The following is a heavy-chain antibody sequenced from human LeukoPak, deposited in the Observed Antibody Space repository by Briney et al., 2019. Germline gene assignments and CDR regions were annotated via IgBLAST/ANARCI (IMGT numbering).Heavy chain of an antibody. D-gene: IGHD6-13*01. CDR2: IKQDGSEK. CDR1: GFTFSSYW. Sequence: GGSLRLSCAASGFTFSSYWMSWFRQAPGKGLEWVANIKQDGSEKYYVDSVKGRFTISGDNAKNSLYLQMNSLRAEDTAVYYCARVSSSWYAADYWGQGTLVTVSS. V-gene: IGHV3-7*01. J-gene: IGHJ4*02. CDR3: ARVSSSWYAADY.